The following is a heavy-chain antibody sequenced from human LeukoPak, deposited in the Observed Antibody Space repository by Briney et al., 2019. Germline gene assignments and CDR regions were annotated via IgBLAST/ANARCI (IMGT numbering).Heavy chain of an antibody. CDR2: IKQDGSEK. Sequence: GGSLRLSCAASGFTFSNYWMSWVRQAPGKGLEWVANIKQDGSEKIYVDSVKGRFTISRDNAKNSLYLQMTSLRADDTAVYYCARSPPDRASGLFDYWGQGTLVTVSS. J-gene: IGHJ4*02. CDR1: GFTFSNYW. V-gene: IGHV3-7*01. D-gene: IGHD1-14*01. CDR3: ARSPPDRASGLFDY.